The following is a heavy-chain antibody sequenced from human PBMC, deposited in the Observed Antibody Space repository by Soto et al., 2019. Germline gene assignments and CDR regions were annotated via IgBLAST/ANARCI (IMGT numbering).Heavy chain of an antibody. V-gene: IGHV4-59*01. CDR2: VYYSGSV. J-gene: IGHJ4*02. D-gene: IGHD3-9*01. Sequence: SETLSLTCTVSGDSIRPYYWTWIRQPPGKGLEWIGYVYYSGSVNYKSSLKSRVTMSVDTSKNQFSLRLNSVTAADTAVYYCARVTYNSFTAYSYYFDYWGQGTLVTVS. CDR3: ARVTYNSFTAYSYYFDY. CDR1: GDSIRPYY.